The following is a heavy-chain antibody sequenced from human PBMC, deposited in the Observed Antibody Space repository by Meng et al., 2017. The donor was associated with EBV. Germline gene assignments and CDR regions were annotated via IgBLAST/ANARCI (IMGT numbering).Heavy chain of an antibody. J-gene: IGHJ5*02. CDR3: ARGDYTNYPRWFDP. D-gene: IGHD4-11*01. Sequence: QVQLQESGPGLVKPSETLSLTRTVSGGSVNNESYYWGWIRQPPGKGLEYIGYIYYTGSTNYNSSLKSRVTISLDKSKNQFSLKLTSLTAADTAIYYCARGDYTNYPRWFDPWGQGTLVTVSS. CDR1: GGSVNNESYY. V-gene: IGHV4-61*01. CDR2: IYYTGST.